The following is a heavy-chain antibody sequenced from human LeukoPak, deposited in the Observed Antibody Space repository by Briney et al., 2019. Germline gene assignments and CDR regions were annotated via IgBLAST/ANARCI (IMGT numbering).Heavy chain of an antibody. V-gene: IGHV3-20*04. J-gene: IGHJ6*03. Sequence: PGGSLRLSCAASGFTFDDYGMSWVRQAPGKGLEWVSGINWNGGSTGYADSVKGRFTISRDNAKNSLYLQMNSLRAEDTALYYCARDREAARPLWYYYHYYMDVWGKGTTVTVSS. CDR3: ARDREAARPLWYYYHYYMDV. CDR1: GFTFDDYG. CDR2: INWNGGST. D-gene: IGHD6-6*01.